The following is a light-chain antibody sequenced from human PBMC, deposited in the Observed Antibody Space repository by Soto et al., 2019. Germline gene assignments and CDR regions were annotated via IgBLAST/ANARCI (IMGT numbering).Light chain of an antibody. CDR3: QQYNSYPRT. Sequence: DIQMTQSPSTLSASVGDRVTITSRASQSIGNYLAWYQQKPGKAPSLLIYRASGLEGGVPSRFSGSGSGTEFTLTISSLQPDDFATYYCQQYNSYPRTFGQGTKVEI. V-gene: IGKV1-5*03. CDR2: RAS. CDR1: QSIGNY. J-gene: IGKJ1*01.